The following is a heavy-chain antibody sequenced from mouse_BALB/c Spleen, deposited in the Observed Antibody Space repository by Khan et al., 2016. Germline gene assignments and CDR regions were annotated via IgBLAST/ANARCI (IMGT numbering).Heavy chain of an antibody. J-gene: IGHJ3*01. CDR3: IRSYVAY. CDR2: IITKANNHAT. Sequence: EVKLEESGGGLVQPGGSMKLSCVASGFTFSDAWMDWVRQSSEKGLVWVAEIITKANNHATYSAESVRGRFTISRDDSKIIVYLQLNRLRAEDTGIYYYIRSYVAYWGQGTLVTVSA. D-gene: IGHD1-1*01. V-gene: IGHV6-6*01. CDR1: GFTFSDAW.